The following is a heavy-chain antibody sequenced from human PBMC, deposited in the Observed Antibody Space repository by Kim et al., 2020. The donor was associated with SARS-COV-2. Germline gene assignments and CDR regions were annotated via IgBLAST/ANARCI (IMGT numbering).Heavy chain of an antibody. CDR3: ARDKYGSSCFDC. Sequence: GGSLRLSCAASGFSFSSFWMSWVRQAPGKGLEWVANIKQDGSGKYYVDSVKGRFTISRDNAENSLYLQMNSLSAEDTAVYYCARDKYGSSCFDCWGQGTLFTVSS. CDR1: GFSFSSFW. D-gene: IGHD6-13*01. J-gene: IGHJ4*02. V-gene: IGHV3-7*01. CDR2: IKQDGSGK.